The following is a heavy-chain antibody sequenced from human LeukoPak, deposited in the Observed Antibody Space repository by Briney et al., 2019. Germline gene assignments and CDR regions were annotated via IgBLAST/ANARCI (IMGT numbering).Heavy chain of an antibody. Sequence: SETLSLTCTVSGGSISSYYWSWIRQPPGKGLEWIGYIYYRGSTNYNPSLKSRVTISVDTSKNQFSLKLSSVTAADTAVYYCARMGIVGALDYWGQGTLVTVSS. CDR3: ARMGIVGALDY. V-gene: IGHV4-59*08. CDR2: IYYRGST. J-gene: IGHJ4*02. CDR1: GGSISSYY. D-gene: IGHD1-26*01.